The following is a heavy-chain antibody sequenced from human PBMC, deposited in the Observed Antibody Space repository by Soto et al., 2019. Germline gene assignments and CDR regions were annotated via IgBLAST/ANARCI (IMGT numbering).Heavy chain of an antibody. CDR3: ARGGRYSSGRHFDL. J-gene: IGHJ2*01. D-gene: IGHD6-19*01. CDR1: GSYS. V-gene: IGHV3-21*01. Sequence: EVQLVESRGGLVKPGGSLRLSCAASGSYSMNWVRQAPGKGLEWVSSISSSGSYIYYADSVKGRFTISRDNAKNSLYLQMNSLRAEDTAVYYCARGGRYSSGRHFDLWGRTTLVTVSS. CDR2: ISSSGSYI.